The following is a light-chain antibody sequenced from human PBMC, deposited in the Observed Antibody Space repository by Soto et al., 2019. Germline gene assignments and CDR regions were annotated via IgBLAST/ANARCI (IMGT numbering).Light chain of an antibody. CDR3: QQHSTYPVT. CDR1: QDISRY. CDR2: DGS. V-gene: IGKV1-5*01. J-gene: IGKJ4*01. Sequence: DIQMTQSPSTLSASVGDRVTITCRASQDISRYLAWYQQKSGKAPELLMYDGSTLNSGVPSRFSGSRSGTDFTLTISSLQPDDYATYYCQQHSTYPVTFGGGTKVEVK.